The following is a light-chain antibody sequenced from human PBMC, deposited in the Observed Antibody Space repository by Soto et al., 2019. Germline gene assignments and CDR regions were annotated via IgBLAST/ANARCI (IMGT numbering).Light chain of an antibody. J-gene: IGKJ4*01. CDR2: AAS. V-gene: IGKV1-27*01. CDR1: QGIAPY. CDR3: QKYNSAPLT. Sequence: DVQMTQSPSSLSASVGDRVTITCRASQGIAPYLDWFQEKPGKVPKLLIYAASTLQSGVASRFSGSGSGTDFTLTISSLQPEDVATYYCQKYNSAPLTFGGGTKVEIK.